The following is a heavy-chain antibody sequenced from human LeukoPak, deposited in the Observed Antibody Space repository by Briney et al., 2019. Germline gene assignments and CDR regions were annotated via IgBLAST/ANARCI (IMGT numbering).Heavy chain of an antibody. Sequence: SETLSLTCTVSGGSISSYYWSWIRQPPGKGLEWIGYIYYSGSTNYDPSLKSRVTISVDTSKNQFSLKLSSVTAADTAVYYCARSGYSGSSGDYWGQGTLVTVSS. V-gene: IGHV4-59*01. CDR3: ARSGYSGSSGDY. CDR2: IYYSGST. CDR1: GGSISSYY. J-gene: IGHJ4*02. D-gene: IGHD6-6*01.